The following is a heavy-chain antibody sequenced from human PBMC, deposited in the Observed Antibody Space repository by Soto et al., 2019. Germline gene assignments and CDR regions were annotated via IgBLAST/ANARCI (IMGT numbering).Heavy chain of an antibody. CDR2: VYFTGTT. Sequence: PSETLSLTCTVSGGSISSYFYIWVRMPPGKGLEWIGSVYFTGTTDYNPSLKSRIPISMDTSTTKFYPNLKSVTAADTDISYYARGLAAVPRVLAYWARGTPATVS. V-gene: IGHV4-59*01. D-gene: IGHD6-6*01. CDR3: ARGLAAVPRVLAY. CDR1: GGSISSYF. J-gene: IGHJ4*02.